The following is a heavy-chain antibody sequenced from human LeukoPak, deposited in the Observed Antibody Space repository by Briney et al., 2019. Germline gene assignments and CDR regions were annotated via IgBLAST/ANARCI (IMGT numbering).Heavy chain of an antibody. CDR1: GGSISSYY. V-gene: IGHV4-59*12. J-gene: IGHJ5*02. CDR3: ARRLGYCSGGSCYAGGNWFDP. Sequence: SETLSLTCTVSGGSISSYYWSWIRQPPGKGLEWIGYIYYSGNTNYNPSLKSRVTISVDTSKNQFSLKLSSVTAADTAVYYCARRLGYCSGGSCYAGGNWFDPWGQGTLVTVSS. D-gene: IGHD2-15*01. CDR2: IYYSGNT.